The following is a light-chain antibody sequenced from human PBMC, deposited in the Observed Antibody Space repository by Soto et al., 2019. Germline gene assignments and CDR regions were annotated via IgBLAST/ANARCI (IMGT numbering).Light chain of an antibody. CDR1: QSIDSY. CDR2: AAS. V-gene: IGKV1-39*01. J-gene: IGKJ4*01. Sequence: DIQMTQSPSSLSASVGDRVTITCRASQSIDSYLNWYQQKPGKAPKLLIYAASSLQSGVPSRFSGSGSGTDFTVTISSLQPEDFATYYCQQTYSVPGSFGGGTKVDIK. CDR3: QQTYSVPGS.